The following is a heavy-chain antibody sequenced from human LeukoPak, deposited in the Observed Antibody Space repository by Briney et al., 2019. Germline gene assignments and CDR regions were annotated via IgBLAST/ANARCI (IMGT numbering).Heavy chain of an antibody. CDR3: ARDSVRGSTSLLNWFDP. CDR1: GFTFSSYA. V-gene: IGHV3-64*01. J-gene: IGHJ5*02. Sequence: GGSLRLSCAASGFTFSSYAMHWVRQAPGKGLEYVSAISSNGGTTYYANSVKGRFTISRDNSKNTLYLQMGSPGAEDMAVYYCARDSVRGSTSLLNWFDPWGQGTLVTVSS. D-gene: IGHD2-2*01. CDR2: ISSNGGTT.